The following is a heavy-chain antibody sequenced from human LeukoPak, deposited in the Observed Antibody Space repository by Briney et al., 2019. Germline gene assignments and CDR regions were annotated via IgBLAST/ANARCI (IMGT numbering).Heavy chain of an antibody. CDR3: ARDLESGSYPDY. CDR1: GYSISSGYY. CDR2: IYHSGST. J-gene: IGHJ4*02. D-gene: IGHD1-26*01. Sequence: SETLSLTCTVSGYSISSGYYWGWIRQPPGKGLEWIGSIYHSGSTYYNPSLKSRVTISVDTSKNQFSLKLSSVTAADTAVYYCARDLESGSYPDYWGQGTLVTVSS. V-gene: IGHV4-38-2*02.